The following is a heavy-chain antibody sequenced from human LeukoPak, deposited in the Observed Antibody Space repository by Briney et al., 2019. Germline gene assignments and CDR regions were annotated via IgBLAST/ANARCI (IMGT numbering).Heavy chain of an antibody. J-gene: IGHJ4*02. V-gene: IGHV7-4-1*02. CDR3: AISSTGIHRYMDY. Sequence: ASVKVSCKASGYTFTGYYMHWVRQAPGQGLEWMGWINTNTGNPTYAQGFTGRFVFSLDTSVSTAYLQISSLRAEDTAVYYCAISSTGIHRYMDYWGQGTLVTVSS. CDR1: GYTFTGYY. CDR2: INTNTGNP. D-gene: IGHD1-1*01.